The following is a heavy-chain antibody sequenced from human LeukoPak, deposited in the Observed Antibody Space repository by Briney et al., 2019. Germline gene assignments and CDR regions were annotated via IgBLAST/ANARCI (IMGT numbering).Heavy chain of an antibody. V-gene: IGHV3-23*01. CDR3: AKGTSSSCYSAPNY. CDR1: GLTFNNYA. Sequence: GGSLRLSCAVSGLTFNNYAMSWVRQAPGKGLEWVSAICSNDNNTYYANSVKGRFTISRDNSKNTLSLQLNSLRAEDTAVYYCAKGTSSSCYSAPNYWGQGTLVTVSS. D-gene: IGHD2-15*01. J-gene: IGHJ4*02. CDR2: ICSNDNNT.